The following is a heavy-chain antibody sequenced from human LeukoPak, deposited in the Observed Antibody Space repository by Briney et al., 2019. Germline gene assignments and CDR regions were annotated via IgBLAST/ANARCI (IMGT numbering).Heavy chain of an antibody. Sequence: PGRSLRLSCAASGFTFSSYAMHWVRQAPGKGLEWVAVISYDGSNKYYADSVKGRFTISRDNSKNTLYLQMNSLRAEDTAVYYCARVAYYYDSSGPDYWGQGTLVTVSS. CDR2: ISYDGSNK. D-gene: IGHD3-22*01. V-gene: IGHV3-30-3*01. J-gene: IGHJ4*02. CDR3: ARVAYYYDSSGPDY. CDR1: GFTFSSYA.